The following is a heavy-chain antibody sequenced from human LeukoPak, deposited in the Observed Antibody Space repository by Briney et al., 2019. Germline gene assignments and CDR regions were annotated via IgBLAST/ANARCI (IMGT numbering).Heavy chain of an antibody. CDR3: ARERRMGFAFDI. CDR1: GFTFSDYY. Sequence: AGGSLRLSCAASGFTFSDYYMSWIRQAPGKGLEWVSYISSSGSTIYYADSVKGRFTISRDNAKNSLYLQMNSLRAEDTAVYYCARERRMGFAFDIWGQGTMVTVSS. V-gene: IGHV3-11*01. CDR2: ISSSGSTI. J-gene: IGHJ3*02. D-gene: IGHD2-8*01.